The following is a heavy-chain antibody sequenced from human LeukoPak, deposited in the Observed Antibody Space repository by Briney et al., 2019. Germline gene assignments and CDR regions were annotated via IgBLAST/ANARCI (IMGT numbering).Heavy chain of an antibody. V-gene: IGHV4-59*01. CDR1: GGSISSYY. Sequence: SETLSLTCTVSGGSISSYYWSWIRQPPGKGLEWIGYIYYSGSTNYNPSLKSRVTISVDTSKNQFSLKLSSATAADTAVYYCARVHEDYYYYGMDVWGQGTTVTVSS. CDR2: IYYSGST. J-gene: IGHJ6*02. CDR3: ARVHEDYYYYGMDV.